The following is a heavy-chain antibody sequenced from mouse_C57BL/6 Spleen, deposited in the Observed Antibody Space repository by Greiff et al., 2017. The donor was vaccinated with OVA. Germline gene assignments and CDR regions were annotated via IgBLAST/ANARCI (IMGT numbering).Heavy chain of an antibody. V-gene: IGHV14-1*01. D-gene: IGHD1-1*01. CDR3: TTGSNHWYFDV. Sequence: VQLQQSGAELVRPGASVKLSCTASGFNIKDYYMHWVKQRPEQGLEWIGRIDPSDGDTEYAPKFKGQATMPADTSTNTAYLQLSSLTSEDTADYYCTTGSNHWYFDVWGTGTTVTVSS. J-gene: IGHJ1*03. CDR1: GFNIKDYY. CDR2: IDPSDGDT.